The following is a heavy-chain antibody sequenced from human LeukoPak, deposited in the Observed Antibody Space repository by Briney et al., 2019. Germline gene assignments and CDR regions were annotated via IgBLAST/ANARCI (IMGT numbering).Heavy chain of an antibody. CDR2: IYYSGST. J-gene: IGHJ4*02. CDR1: GGSISSSRYY. CDR3: ARDPLGYSHGYYFDY. D-gene: IGHD5-18*01. V-gene: IGHV4-39*07. Sequence: PSETLSLTCTVSGGSISSSRYYWGWSRQPPGKGLEWSGSIYYSGSTYYNPSLKSRVTMSVDTSKNQFSLKLSSVTAADTAVYYCARDPLGYSHGYYFDYWGQGTLVTVSS.